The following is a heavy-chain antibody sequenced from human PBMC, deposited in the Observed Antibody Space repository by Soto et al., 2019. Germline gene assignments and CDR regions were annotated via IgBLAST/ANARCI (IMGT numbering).Heavy chain of an antibody. Sequence: QVQLVQSGAEVKKPGSSVKVSCKASGGTFSSYAISWVRQAPGQGLEWMGGIIPIFGTANYAQKFQGRVTITADESPTTAYMELSSLRSEDTAGYYCAICTSPVDNWFAPWGQGTLATVSS. J-gene: IGHJ5*02. CDR2: IIPIFGTA. V-gene: IGHV1-69*12. D-gene: IGHD2-2*01. CDR1: GGTFSSYA. CDR3: AICTSPVDNWFAP.